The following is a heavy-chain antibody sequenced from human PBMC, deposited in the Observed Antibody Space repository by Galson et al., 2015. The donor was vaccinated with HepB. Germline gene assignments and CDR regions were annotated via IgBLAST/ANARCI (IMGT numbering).Heavy chain of an antibody. CDR3: VRSGDFSGYSSR. CDR1: GFTFSGSA. D-gene: IGHD6-13*01. CDR2: IRSKATNFAA. V-gene: IGHV3-73*01. Sequence: LRLSCAASGFTFSGSAIHWVRQASGKGPEWIGYIRSKATNFAALYVPSLKGRFTISRDDSKNLAYLHMRSLKTDDTAVYYCVRSGDFSGYSSRWGQGTLVTVSS. J-gene: IGHJ4*02.